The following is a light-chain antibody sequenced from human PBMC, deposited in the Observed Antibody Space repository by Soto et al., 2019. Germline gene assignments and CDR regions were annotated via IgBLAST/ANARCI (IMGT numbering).Light chain of an antibody. CDR2: WAS. Sequence: DIVMTQSPDSLAVSLGERATINCKSSQSVLYSSNNKNYIAWYQQKPGQPPKLLIYWASTRESGVPDRFSGSGSGTDFTLSISSLQAEDVAVYYCQQYYSPPPNTFGQGTKLEIK. J-gene: IGKJ2*01. V-gene: IGKV4-1*01. CDR3: QQYYSPPPNT. CDR1: QSVLYSSNNKNY.